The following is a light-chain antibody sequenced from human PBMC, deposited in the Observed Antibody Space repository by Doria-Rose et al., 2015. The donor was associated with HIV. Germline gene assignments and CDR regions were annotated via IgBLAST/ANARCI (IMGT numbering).Light chain of an antibody. J-gene: IGKJ2*01. V-gene: IGKV1-NL1*01. Sequence: DIRTTQSPSSLSASVGDRVTITCRASQDISNSLAWYQQRPGKAPSLLLYAASRLETGVPSRFSGSGSGTDFALTISSLRPEDYATYYCQQCYTTLPYTFGQGTKLEI. CDR2: AAS. CDR3: QQCYTTLPYT. CDR1: QDISNS.